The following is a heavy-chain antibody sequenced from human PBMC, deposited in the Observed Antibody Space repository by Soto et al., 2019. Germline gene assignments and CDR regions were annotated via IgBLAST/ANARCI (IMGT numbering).Heavy chain of an antibody. V-gene: IGHV3-15*01. Sequence: EVQLVESGGGLVKPGGSLRLSCAASGFTFSNAWMSWVRQAPGKGLEWVGRIKSKTDGGTTDYAAPVKGRFTISRDDSKNTLYLQMNSLKTEDTAVYYCTTALEGYCSSTSCYRGNWFDAWGQGTLVTVSS. CDR2: IKSKTDGGTT. CDR1: GFTFSNAW. D-gene: IGHD2-2*01. J-gene: IGHJ5*02. CDR3: TTALEGYCSSTSCYRGNWFDA.